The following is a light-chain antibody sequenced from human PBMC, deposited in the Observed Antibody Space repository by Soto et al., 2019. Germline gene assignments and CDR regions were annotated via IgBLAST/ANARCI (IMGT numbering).Light chain of an antibody. Sequence: QSALTQPASVSGSPGQSITISCTGTSSDVGSYNYVSWYQHHPGKAPKLMIYDVSHRPSGVSNRFSGSKSGNTASLTISGLQAEDDADYYCSSYTSSSTLVLFGGGTKLTVL. CDR3: SSYTSSSTLVL. J-gene: IGLJ2*01. CDR1: SSDVGSYNY. V-gene: IGLV2-14*03. CDR2: DVS.